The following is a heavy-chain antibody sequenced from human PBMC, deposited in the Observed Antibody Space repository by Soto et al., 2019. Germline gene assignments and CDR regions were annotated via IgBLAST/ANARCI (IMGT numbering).Heavy chain of an antibody. CDR2: IIPIFGTA. D-gene: IGHD6-19*01. CDR1: GGTFRSYA. J-gene: IGHJ4*02. CDR3: ARAYSSGVRDY. Sequence: SVKVYCKASGGTFRSYAISWVRQAPGQGLEWKGGIIPIFGTANYAQKFQGRVTITADESTSTAYMELSCLRSEDTAVYYCARAYSSGVRDYWGQGTLVTVSS. V-gene: IGHV1-69*13.